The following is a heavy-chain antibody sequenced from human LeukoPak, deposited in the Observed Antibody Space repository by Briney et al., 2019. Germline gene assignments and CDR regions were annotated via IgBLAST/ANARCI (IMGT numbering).Heavy chain of an antibody. CDR3: ARVEPAADAFDI. V-gene: IGHV1-18*01. J-gene: IGHJ3*02. CDR1: GYTFTSYG. CDR2: ISAYNGNT. D-gene: IGHD2-2*01. Sequence: ASVKVSCKASGYTFTSYGISWVRQAPGQGLEWMGWISAYNGNTNYAQKRQGRVTMTTDTSTSTAYMELRSLRSDDRAVYYCARVEPAADAFDIWGQGTMVTVSS.